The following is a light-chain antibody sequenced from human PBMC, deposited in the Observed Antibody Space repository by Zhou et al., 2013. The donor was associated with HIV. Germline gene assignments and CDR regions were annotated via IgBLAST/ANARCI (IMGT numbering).Light chain of an antibody. J-gene: IGKJ4*01. CDR2: RAS. CDR1: QSISNN. CDR3: QQYGRSPET. V-gene: IGKV3D-15*01. Sequence: EIVMTQSPATLSVSPGETATLSCWASQSISNNLAWYQQRPGQAPSLLIYRASTRATGIPARFRGSGSGTEFTLTISRLEPEDFAVYYCQQYGRSPETFGGGTKVEIK.